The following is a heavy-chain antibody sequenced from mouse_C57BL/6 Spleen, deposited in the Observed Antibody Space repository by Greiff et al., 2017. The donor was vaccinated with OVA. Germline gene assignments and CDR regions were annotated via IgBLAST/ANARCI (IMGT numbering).Heavy chain of an antibody. CDR2: IDPETGGT. Sequence: QVQLKASGAELVRPGASVTLSCKASGYTFTDYEMHWVKQTPVHGLEWIGAIDPETGGTAYNQKFKGKAILTADKSSSTAYMALRSLTSEDSAVYYCTREGITTVVASNFDYWGQGTTLTVSS. CDR3: TREGITTVVASNFDY. V-gene: IGHV1-15*01. CDR1: GYTFTDYE. D-gene: IGHD1-1*01. J-gene: IGHJ2*01.